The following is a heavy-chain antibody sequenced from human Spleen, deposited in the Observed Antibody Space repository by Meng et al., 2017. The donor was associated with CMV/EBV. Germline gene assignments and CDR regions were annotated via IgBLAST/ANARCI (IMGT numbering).Heavy chain of an antibody. Sequence: ASVKVSCKTSGYIFTGYYVHWVRQAPGQGLEWMGWINCKSGGTNYAQKFQGRVTMTGDTSISTAYMELSSLRSEDTAVYYCVRGFGDFRWFDPWGQGTLVTVSS. J-gene: IGHJ5*02. D-gene: IGHD3-3*01. CDR2: INCKSGGT. CDR3: VRGFGDFRWFDP. V-gene: IGHV1-2*02. CDR1: GYIFTGYY.